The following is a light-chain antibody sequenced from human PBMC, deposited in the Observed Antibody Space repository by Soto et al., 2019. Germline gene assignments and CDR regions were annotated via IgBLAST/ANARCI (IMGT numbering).Light chain of an antibody. J-gene: IGLJ2*01. Sequence: QSALTQPASVSGSPGQSITISCTGTSSDVGSYNLVSWYQQHPGKAPKLMIYEGSKRPSGVSNRFSGSKSGNTASLTISGRQAEDEADYYCCSYAGSSTLVFGGGTTLTVL. CDR1: SSDVGSYNL. CDR3: CSYAGSSTLV. V-gene: IGLV2-23*01. CDR2: EGS.